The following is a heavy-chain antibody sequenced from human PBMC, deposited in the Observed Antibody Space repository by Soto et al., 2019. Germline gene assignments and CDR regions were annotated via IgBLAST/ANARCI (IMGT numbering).Heavy chain of an antibody. CDR2: ISSSSSYI. J-gene: IGHJ6*02. Sequence: GGSLRLSCAASGFTFSSYSMNWVRQAPGKGLEWVSSISSSSSYIYYADSVKGRFTISRDNAKNSLYLQMNSLRAEDTAVYYCARDKPGGYDFWSGSQIPYYGMDVWGQGTTVTVSS. CDR1: GFTFSSYS. CDR3: ARDKPGGYDFWSGSQIPYYGMDV. V-gene: IGHV3-21*01. D-gene: IGHD3-3*01.